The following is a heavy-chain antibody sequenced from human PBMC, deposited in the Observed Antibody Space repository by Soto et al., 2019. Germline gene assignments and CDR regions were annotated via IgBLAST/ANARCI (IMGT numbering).Heavy chain of an antibody. CDR2: ISGKNGNT. CDR1: GYTFISHG. Sequence: QVQLVQSGVEVKKPGASVKVSCKASGYTFISHGISWVRQAPGQGLEWMGWISGKNGNTNYAQKLEVRVTLTTDTSTSTAYMELRSLRSDDTAVYYCASVSSSIVVVPDYGMDVWGQGTTVTVSS. V-gene: IGHV1-18*04. J-gene: IGHJ6*02. D-gene: IGHD2-15*01. CDR3: ASVSSSIVVVPDYGMDV.